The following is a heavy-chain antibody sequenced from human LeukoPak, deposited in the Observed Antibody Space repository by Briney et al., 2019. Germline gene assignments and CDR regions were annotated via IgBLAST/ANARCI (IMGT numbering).Heavy chain of an antibody. V-gene: IGHV3-48*02. CDR1: GFTFSTYS. CDR3: ATAGSNTQTWWFDY. J-gene: IGHJ4*02. Sequence: PGGSLRLSCAASGFTFSTYSMTWVRQAPGKGLEWVSYIGYSNIPICYADSVRGRFTVSRDNAKNSQYLQMNSLKDEDTAVYYCATAGSNTQTWWFDYWGRGVLVTVSS. CDR2: IGYSNIPI. D-gene: IGHD2-15*01.